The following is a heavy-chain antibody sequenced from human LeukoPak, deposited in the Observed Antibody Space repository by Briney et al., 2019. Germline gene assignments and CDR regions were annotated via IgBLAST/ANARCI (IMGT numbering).Heavy chain of an antibody. CDR1: GYTFTGYY. CDR3: ARDIQNPYYYYGMDV. D-gene: IGHD5-18*01. Sequence: ASVKVSCKASGYTFTGYYMHWVRQAPGQGLEWMGWINPNSGGTNYAQKFQGRVTMTRDTSISTAYMELGRLRSDDTAVYYCARDIQNPYYYYGMDVWGQGTTVTVSS. J-gene: IGHJ6*02. CDR2: INPNSGGT. V-gene: IGHV1-2*02.